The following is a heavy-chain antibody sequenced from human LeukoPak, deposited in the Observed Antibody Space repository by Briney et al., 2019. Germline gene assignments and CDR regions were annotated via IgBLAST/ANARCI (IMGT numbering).Heavy chain of an antibody. Sequence: ASVKVSCKASGYTFTNYYMHWVRQAPGQGLEWMGMINPSGGRTSYAQKFQGRVTMTRDTSTSTAYMELSSLRSEDTAVYYCVRDQGDGYNFDYWGQGTLVTVSS. J-gene: IGHJ4*02. CDR3: VRDQGDGYNFDY. D-gene: IGHD5-24*01. CDR2: INPSGGRT. CDR1: GYTFTNYY. V-gene: IGHV1-46*01.